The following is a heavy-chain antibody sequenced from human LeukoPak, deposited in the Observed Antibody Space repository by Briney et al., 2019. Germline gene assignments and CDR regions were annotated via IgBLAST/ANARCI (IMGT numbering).Heavy chain of an antibody. Sequence: GASVKVSCKASGGTFSSYAISWVRQAPGQGLEWMGRIIPIFGTANYAQKFQGRVTITTDVSTSTAYMELSSLRSEDTAVYYCASKYYYDSSGSFDYWGQGTLVTVSS. CDR1: GGTFSSYA. V-gene: IGHV1-69*05. J-gene: IGHJ4*02. D-gene: IGHD3-22*01. CDR3: ASKYYYDSSGSFDY. CDR2: IIPIFGTA.